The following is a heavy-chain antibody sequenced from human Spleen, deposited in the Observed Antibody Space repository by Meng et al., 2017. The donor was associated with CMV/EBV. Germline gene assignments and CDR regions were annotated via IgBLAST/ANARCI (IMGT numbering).Heavy chain of an antibody. V-gene: IGHV5-51*01. D-gene: IGHD3-3*01. Sequence: GESLKISCKGSGYRFSIYWIAWVRQMPGKGLEWMGSIYPGDSDTKYSPAFQGQVTMSVDKSINTAYLQWSSLKASDTAMYYCARHLTPGITIFGVAPWAFDIWGQGTTVTVSS. CDR2: IYPGDSDT. CDR3: ARHLTPGITIFGVAPWAFDI. J-gene: IGHJ3*02. CDR1: GYRFSIYW.